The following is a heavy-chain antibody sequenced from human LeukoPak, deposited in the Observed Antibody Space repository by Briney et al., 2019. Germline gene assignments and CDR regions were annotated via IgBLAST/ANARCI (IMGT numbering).Heavy chain of an antibody. Sequence: GGSLRLSCAASGFTFSVYNMHWVRQAPGKGLEWVSFISSSGSHIYYADSVRGRFTISRDNAENSLYLQMNSLRAEDTAMYYCARDQYYSDNSGYPSDIWGQGTMVTVSS. CDR1: GFTFSVYN. D-gene: IGHD3-22*01. CDR3: ARDQYYSDNSGYPSDI. J-gene: IGHJ3*02. CDR2: ISSSGSHI. V-gene: IGHV3-21*04.